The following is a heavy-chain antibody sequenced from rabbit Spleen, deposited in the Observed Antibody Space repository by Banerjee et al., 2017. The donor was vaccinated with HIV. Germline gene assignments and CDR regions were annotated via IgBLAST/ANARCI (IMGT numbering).Heavy chain of an antibody. Sequence: QSLEESGGDLVKPGASLTLTCKASGIDFSSYGVSWVRQAPGKGLEWIGYIDPIFGSTAYASWVNGRFTISSHNAQNTLYLQLNSLTAADTATYFCVREVAAKFNLWGPGTLVTVS. CDR2: IDPIFGST. CDR1: GIDFSSYG. J-gene: IGHJ4*01. CDR3: VREVAAKFNL. V-gene: IGHV1S7*01. D-gene: IGHD4-1*01.